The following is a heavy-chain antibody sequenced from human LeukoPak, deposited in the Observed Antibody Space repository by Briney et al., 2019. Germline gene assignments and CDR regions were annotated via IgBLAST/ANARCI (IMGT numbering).Heavy chain of an antibody. CDR3: AEEGTFPLGFWDNFDD. CDR1: GFTLSSYA. Sequence: GGSLRLSCAASGFTLSSYAMSWVRQAPGKGLEWVSAISGSGGSTYYADSVKGRFTISRDNPNNTLYLQINSLRAEDTAVYYGAEEGTFPLGFWDNFDDWGHGALVSVSS. J-gene: IGHJ4*03. V-gene: IGHV3-23*01. D-gene: IGHD3-16*01. CDR2: ISGSGGST.